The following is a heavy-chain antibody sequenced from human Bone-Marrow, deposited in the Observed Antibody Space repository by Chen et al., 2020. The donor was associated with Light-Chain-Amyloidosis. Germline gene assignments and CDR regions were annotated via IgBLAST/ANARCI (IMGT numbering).Heavy chain of an antibody. Sequence: QVQLQESGPGLVKPSQTLSLTCTVSGDSLDSGNYYWSWIRQHPGKGLEWIGYIYFSVNTYYNPSLQSRVTISLDTFHNQFSLRLSSVTAADTAVYYCARADYIDRSFDYWGQGILVTVSS. V-gene: IGHV4-31*03. D-gene: IGHD4-4*01. CDR2: IYFSVNT. CDR3: ARADYIDRSFDY. J-gene: IGHJ4*02. CDR1: GDSLDSGNYY.